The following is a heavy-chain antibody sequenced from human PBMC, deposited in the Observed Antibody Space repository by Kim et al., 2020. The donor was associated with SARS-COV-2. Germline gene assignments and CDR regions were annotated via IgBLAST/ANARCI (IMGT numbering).Heavy chain of an antibody. CDR3: ARWGRDYYDSLVDY. J-gene: IGHJ4*02. V-gene: IGHV4-38-2*02. CDR2: IYHSGST. Sequence: SETLSLTCTVSCYSISSGYYWGWIRQPPGKGLEWIGSIYHSGSTYYNPSLKSRVTISVDTSKNQFSLKLSSVTAADTAVYYCARWGRDYYDSLVDYWGQGTLVTVSS. D-gene: IGHD3-22*01. CDR1: CYSISSGYY.